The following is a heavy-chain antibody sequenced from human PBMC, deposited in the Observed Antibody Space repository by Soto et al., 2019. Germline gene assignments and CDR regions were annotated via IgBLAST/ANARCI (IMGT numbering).Heavy chain of an antibody. CDR2: INPSGGST. D-gene: IGHD6-19*01. CDR1: GYSFTSYY. Sequence: ASVKVSCKASGYSFTSYYMHWVRQAPGQGLEWMGIINPSGGSTRYAQKFQDRVTITSDTSTSTLYMEMSSLRSEDTAVYHCARDVGGVAGTKDAFDIWGQGTMVTVS. V-gene: IGHV1-46*01. CDR3: ARDVGGVAGTKDAFDI. J-gene: IGHJ3*02.